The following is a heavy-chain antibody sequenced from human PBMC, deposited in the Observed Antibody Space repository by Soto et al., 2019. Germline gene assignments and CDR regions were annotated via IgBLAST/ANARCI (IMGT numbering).Heavy chain of an antibody. J-gene: IGHJ4*02. CDR3: ARLSGYDPAGAADK. CDR1: GASVSSAEHY. CDR2: TYYSGGS. D-gene: IGHD5-12*01. Sequence: QVQLQESGPGLVKASQTLSLTCTLSGASVSSAEHYWSWIRQPPGKGLEWIGYTYYSGGSYYNGSLQRRVRISVDTSQNQFSLKLNSVTAADTAVYYCARLSGYDPAGAADKWGPGILVSVSS. V-gene: IGHV4-30-4*01.